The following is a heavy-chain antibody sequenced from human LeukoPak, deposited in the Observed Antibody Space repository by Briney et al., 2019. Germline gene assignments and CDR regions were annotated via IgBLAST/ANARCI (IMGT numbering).Heavy chain of an antibody. CDR3: ARDQNPYGSGSYWGH. D-gene: IGHD3-10*01. V-gene: IGHV3-21*01. CDR1: GFTFSSYS. J-gene: IGHJ4*02. Sequence: GGSLRLSCAASGFTFSSYSMNWVRQAPGKGLEWVSSISSSSSYIYYADSVKGRFTISRDNAKNSLYLQMNSLRAEDTAVYYCARDQNPYGSGSYWGHWGQGTLVTVSS. CDR2: ISSSSSYI.